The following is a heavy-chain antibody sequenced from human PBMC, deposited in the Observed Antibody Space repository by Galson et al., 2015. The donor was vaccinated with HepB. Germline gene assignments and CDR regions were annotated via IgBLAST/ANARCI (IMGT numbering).Heavy chain of an antibody. CDR3: ARDRRQQLIYYYYSMDV. CDR1: GFTFSSYW. D-gene: IGHD6-13*01. V-gene: IGHV3-74*01. CDR2: INSDGSST. Sequence: SLRLSCAASGFTFSSYWMHWVRQAPGKGLVWVSRINSDGSSTSYADSVKGRFTISRDNAKNTLYLQMNSMRAEDTAVYYCARDRRQQLIYYYYSMDVWGKGTTVTVSS. J-gene: IGHJ6*03.